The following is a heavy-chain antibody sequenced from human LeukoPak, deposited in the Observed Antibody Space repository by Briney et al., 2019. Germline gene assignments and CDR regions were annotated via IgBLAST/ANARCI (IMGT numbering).Heavy chain of an antibody. CDR1: GFTVNNYY. CDR3: ARDLYNSGCFEH. Sequence: GGSLRLSCAASGFTVNNYYMHWVRRAPGKGLEWVSIIYPGGTTSYADSVKGRFTISRDNSKNTLYLQVNSLRAEDTGVYYCARDLYNSGCFEHWGQGTLVTVSS. D-gene: IGHD6-19*01. CDR2: IYPGGTT. V-gene: IGHV3-53*01. J-gene: IGHJ4*02.